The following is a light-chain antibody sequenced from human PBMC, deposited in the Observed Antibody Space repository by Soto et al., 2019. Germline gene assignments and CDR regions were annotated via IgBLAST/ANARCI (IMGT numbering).Light chain of an antibody. CDR3: QSYDPTLRTAL. CDR2: EVR. V-gene: IGLV2-14*01. J-gene: IGLJ7*01. Sequence: QSVLTQPASVSGSPGQSITIACTGTNRDVGSYNLVSWYQQRPGEAPKLIISEVRNRPSGISYRFTGSKSGNTASLTISGLQAEDEADYYCQSYDPTLRTALFGGGTQLTVL. CDR1: NRDVGSYNL.